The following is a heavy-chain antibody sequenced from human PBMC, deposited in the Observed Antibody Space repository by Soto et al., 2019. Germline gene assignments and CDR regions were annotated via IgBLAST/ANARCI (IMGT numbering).Heavy chain of an antibody. CDR1: GYTFTSYD. J-gene: IGHJ4*02. D-gene: IGHD6-13*01. CDR2: MNPNSGNT. V-gene: IGHV1-8*01. Sequence: QVQLVQSGAEVKKPGASVKVSCKASGYTFTSYDINWVRQATGQGLEWMGWMNPNSGNTGYAQKFQVRVTWTRNTSISTAYMELSSLRSEDAAVYYCARGHSSSWRFDYWGQGTLVTVSS. CDR3: ARGHSSSWRFDY.